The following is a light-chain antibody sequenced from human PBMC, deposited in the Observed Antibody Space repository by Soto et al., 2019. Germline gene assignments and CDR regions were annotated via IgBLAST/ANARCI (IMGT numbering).Light chain of an antibody. J-gene: IGKJ5*01. CDR1: QSVSSSY. CDR2: GAS. V-gene: IGKV3-20*01. CDR3: QQYGRSPLT. Sequence: DIVMTQSPATLSVSPGERATLSCRASQSVSSSYLAWYQQKPGQAPRLLIYGASSRATGIPDRFSGSGSGTDFTLTISRLEPEDSAVYYCQQYGRSPLTFGQGTLLEIK.